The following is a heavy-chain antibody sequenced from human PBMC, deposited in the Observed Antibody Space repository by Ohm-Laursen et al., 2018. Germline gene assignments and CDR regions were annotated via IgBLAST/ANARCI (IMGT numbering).Heavy chain of an antibody. CDR2: IHTSGTT. CDR3: SGGGF. CDR1: GGSISSYY. Sequence: SDTLSLTCTVSGGSISSYYWSWIRQPAGRGLEWIGRIHTSGTTNHNPSLQSRVTMSVDTSKNQFSLNLSSVTAADTAVYYCSGGGFWGQGTLVTVSS. J-gene: IGHJ4*02. V-gene: IGHV4-4*07.